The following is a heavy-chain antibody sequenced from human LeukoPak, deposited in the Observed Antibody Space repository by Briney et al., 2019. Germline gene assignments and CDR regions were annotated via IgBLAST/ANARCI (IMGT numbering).Heavy chain of an antibody. CDR2: IYYSGST. D-gene: IGHD6-13*01. Sequence: SETLSLTCTVSGGSISSYYWSWIRQPPGKGLQWIGYIYYSGSTNYNPSLKSRVAISVDTSKNQFSLKLSSVTAADTAVYYCARGAVIAAADEYYYGMDVWGQGTTVTVSS. CDR3: ARGAVIAAADEYYYGMDV. CDR1: GGSISSYY. V-gene: IGHV4-59*01. J-gene: IGHJ6*02.